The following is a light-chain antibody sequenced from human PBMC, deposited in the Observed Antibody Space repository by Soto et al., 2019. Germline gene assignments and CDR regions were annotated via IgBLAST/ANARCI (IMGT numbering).Light chain of an antibody. J-gene: IGKJ4*01. CDR1: QSVSSN. Sequence: EIVMTQSPATLSVSPWERATLSCRASQSVSSNLAWYQQKPGQAPRLLIYDASTRATGIPARFSGSGSGTEYTLTISSLQSEDSAVYYCQQCSWHPFTVTFVGGTKVEIK. V-gene: IGKV3-15*01. CDR2: DAS. CDR3: QQCSWHPFTVT.